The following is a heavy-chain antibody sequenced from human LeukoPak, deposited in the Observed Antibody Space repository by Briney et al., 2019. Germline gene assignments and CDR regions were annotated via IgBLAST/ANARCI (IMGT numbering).Heavy chain of an antibody. D-gene: IGHD3-10*01. CDR2: ISWNSGSI. J-gene: IGHJ4*02. Sequence: GGSLRLSCAASGFTFDDYAMHWVRQAPGNGLEWVSGISWNSGSIGYADSVKGRFTISRDNAKNSLYLQMNSLRAEDTALYYCAKADYYYSSGSLYFDYWGQGTLVTVSS. CDR3: AKADYYYSSGSLYFDY. V-gene: IGHV3-9*01. CDR1: GFTFDDYA.